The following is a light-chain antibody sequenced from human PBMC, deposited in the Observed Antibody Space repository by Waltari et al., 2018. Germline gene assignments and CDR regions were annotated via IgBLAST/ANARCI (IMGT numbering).Light chain of an antibody. CDR2: GAS. V-gene: IGKV3-15*01. CDR3: QQINSYPWT. Sequence: EIVMTQSPVTLSVSPGERATLSCRASQSVGTKLAWYQQKPGPAPRLLIHGASTRATGIAARFSGSGSGTEFTLTISSLQSEDFAIYYCQQINSYPWTFGQGTKVEIK. CDR1: QSVGTK. J-gene: IGKJ1*01.